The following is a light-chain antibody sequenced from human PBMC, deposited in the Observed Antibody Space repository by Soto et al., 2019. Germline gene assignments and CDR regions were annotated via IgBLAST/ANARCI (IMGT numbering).Light chain of an antibody. Sequence: DIQMTQSPSTLSGSVGDRVTITCRASQTISSWLAWYQQKPGKAPKLLIYKASTLKSGVPSRFSVSGCGTEFTLTISSLQPDDFATYYCQHYNSYSEAFGQGTKVELK. V-gene: IGKV1-5*03. CDR3: QHYNSYSEA. J-gene: IGKJ1*01. CDR1: QTISSW. CDR2: KAS.